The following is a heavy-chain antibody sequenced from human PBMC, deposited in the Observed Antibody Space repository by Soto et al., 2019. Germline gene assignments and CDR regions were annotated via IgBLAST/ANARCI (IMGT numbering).Heavy chain of an antibody. Sequence: SETLSLTCAVSGGSISSGGYSWSWIRQPPGKGLEWIGYIYHSGSTYYNPSLKTRVTISVDRSKNQFSLKLSSVTAADTAVYYCARVPDRWGQGTLVTVSS. D-gene: IGHD2-2*01. V-gene: IGHV4-30-2*01. J-gene: IGHJ5*02. CDR3: ARVPDR. CDR2: IYHSGST. CDR1: GGSISSGGYS.